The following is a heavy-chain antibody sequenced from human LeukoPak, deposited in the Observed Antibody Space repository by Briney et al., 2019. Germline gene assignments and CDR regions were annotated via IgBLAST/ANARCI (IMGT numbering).Heavy chain of an antibody. CDR2: IYDSGST. J-gene: IGHJ4*02. V-gene: IGHV4-59*12. Sequence: PSETLSLTCTVSGGSISSYYWSWIRQPPGKGLEWIGHIYDSGSTNYNPSLKSRVTISVDTSKNQFSLKLSSVTAADTAVYYCARGLGRWLQIRGYFDYWGQGTLVTVSS. CDR3: ARGLGRWLQIRGYFDY. D-gene: IGHD5-24*01. CDR1: GGSISSYY.